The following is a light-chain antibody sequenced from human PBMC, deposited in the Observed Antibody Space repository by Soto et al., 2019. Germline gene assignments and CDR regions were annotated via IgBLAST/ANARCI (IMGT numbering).Light chain of an antibody. J-gene: IGKJ1*01. V-gene: IGKV1-27*01. CDR2: AAS. CDR1: QGISSY. CDR3: QKYNSAPWT. Sequence: DIQMTQSPSSLSASVGARVTITCRASQGISSYLSWYQQKPGKVPKLLIYAASTLQSGVPSRFSGSGSETAFTLTISSLQPEDVATYYCQKYNSAPWTFGQGTQVEIK.